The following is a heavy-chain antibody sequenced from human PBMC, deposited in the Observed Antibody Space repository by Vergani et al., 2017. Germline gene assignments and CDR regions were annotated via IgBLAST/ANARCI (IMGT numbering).Heavy chain of an antibody. V-gene: IGHV3-23*04. J-gene: IGHJ3*02. CDR2: ISGSGGNT. Sequence: EVQLVESGGGLVQPGGSLRLSCGASGFTFSSYAMTWVRLAPGKGLQWVSAISGSGGNTFYTDSVKGRFTISRDNSKDTLYLQMNSLRVEDTAVYFCAKSGFVGAFETWGQGTMVTVSS. CDR1: GFTFSSYA. CDR3: AKSGFVGAFET. D-gene: IGHD6-6*01.